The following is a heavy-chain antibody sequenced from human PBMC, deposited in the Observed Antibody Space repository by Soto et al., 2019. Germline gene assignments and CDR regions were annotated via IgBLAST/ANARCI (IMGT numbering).Heavy chain of an antibody. CDR2: INQDGSGT. Sequence: WSLRLSCIAAEFTFISSFVVWVLHSPGKGLEWVANINQDGSGTYYVDSVKGRFTISRDNAKNSLYLQMNSLRAEDTAVYYCARYFRGSGRYFFDHWGQGTLVTVSS. D-gene: IGHD6-19*01. CDR3: ARYFRGSGRYFFDH. V-gene: IGHV3-7*03. CDR1: EFTFISSF. J-gene: IGHJ4*02.